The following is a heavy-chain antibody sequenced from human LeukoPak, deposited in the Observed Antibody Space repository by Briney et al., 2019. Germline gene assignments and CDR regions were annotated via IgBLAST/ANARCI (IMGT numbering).Heavy chain of an antibody. CDR1: GGSISSYY. CDR2: IYTSGST. Sequence: SETLSLTCTVSGGSISSYYWSWIRQPAGKGLEWIGRIYTSGSTNYNPSLKSRVTMSVDTSKNQFSLKLSSVTAADTAVYYCARTPADAGDDAFDIWGQGTMVTASS. D-gene: IGHD2-8*01. V-gene: IGHV4-4*07. CDR3: ARTPADAGDDAFDI. J-gene: IGHJ3*02.